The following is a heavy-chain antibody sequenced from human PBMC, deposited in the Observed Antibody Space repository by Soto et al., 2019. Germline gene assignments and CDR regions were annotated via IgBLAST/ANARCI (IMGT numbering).Heavy chain of an antibody. Sequence: GASVKVSCKASGYTFTNFGISWLRQAPGQGLEWMGWISAYNGNTNYAQNFQGRVTMTTDTSTSTAYMELRSLRSDDTAVYYCAKGVPGIAVAGTGYFQHWGQGTLVTVSS. CDR2: ISAYNGNT. CDR1: GYTFTNFG. CDR3: AKGVPGIAVAGTGYFQH. V-gene: IGHV1-18*01. D-gene: IGHD6-19*01. J-gene: IGHJ1*01.